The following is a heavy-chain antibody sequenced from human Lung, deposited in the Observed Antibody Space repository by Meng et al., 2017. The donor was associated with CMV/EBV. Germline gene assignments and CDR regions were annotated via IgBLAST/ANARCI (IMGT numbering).Heavy chain of an antibody. CDR3: ALFTGSWFDP. Sequence: QITLKESCPQLVKPTQTLTLTCTFSGFSLSTSEVGVGCIRQPPGKALEWLAVIYWDDDKRYSPSLKSRLTITKDTSKNQVVLTLTNMDPVDTATYYCALFTGSWFDPWGQGTLVTVSS. CDR2: IYWDDDK. V-gene: IGHV2-5*02. CDR1: GFSLSTSEVG. D-gene: IGHD1-14*01. J-gene: IGHJ5*02.